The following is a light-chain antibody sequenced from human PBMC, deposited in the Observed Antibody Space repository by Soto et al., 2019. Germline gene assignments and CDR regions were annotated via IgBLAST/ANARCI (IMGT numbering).Light chain of an antibody. CDR3: RQYNSWPPHT. Sequence: EIVMTQSPATLSVSPGERATLSCRASQSISNNLAWYQQKPGHAPRLLIYRASTRVTGLPARFSGSGSGTEFTLTVSSLRFEDYAVFFCRQYNSWPPHTFGQGTKVEIK. CDR2: RAS. V-gene: IGKV3-15*01. CDR1: QSISNN. J-gene: IGKJ2*01.